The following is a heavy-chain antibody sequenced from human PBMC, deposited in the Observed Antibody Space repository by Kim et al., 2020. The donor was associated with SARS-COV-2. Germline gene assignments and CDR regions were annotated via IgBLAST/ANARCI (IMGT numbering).Heavy chain of an antibody. D-gene: IGHD3-22*01. V-gene: IGHV4-31*03. J-gene: IGHJ3*02. CDR3: ARAPITMIVVVNAFDI. CDR1: GGSISSGGYY. Sequence: SETLSLTCTVSGGSISSGGYYWSWIRQHPGKGQDWIGYIYYSGSTYYNPSLKSRVTISVDTSKNQFSLKLSSVTAADTAVYYCARAPITMIVVVNAFDIWGQGTMVTVSS. CDR2: IYYSGST.